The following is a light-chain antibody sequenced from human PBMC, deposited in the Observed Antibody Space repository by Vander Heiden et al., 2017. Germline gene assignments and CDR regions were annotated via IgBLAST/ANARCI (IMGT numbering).Light chain of an antibody. Sequence: DIQMTQSPSSLSASVGDRVTITCQASQDISNYLNWYQQKPGKAPKRLIYDAAKLETGVPSRCSGSGSGTDFTFTISSLQPEDIATYYCQQYDNLLTWTFGQGTKVEIK. V-gene: IGKV1-33*01. J-gene: IGKJ1*01. CDR1: QDISNY. CDR2: DAA. CDR3: QQYDNLLTWT.